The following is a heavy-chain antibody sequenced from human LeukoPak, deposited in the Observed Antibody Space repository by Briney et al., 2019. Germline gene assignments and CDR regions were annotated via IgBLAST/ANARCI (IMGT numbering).Heavy chain of an antibody. J-gene: IGHJ6*02. CDR2: INNGGSTP. CDR3: ARDTQYGLDV. CDR1: GFTFSSYS. Sequence: PGGSLRLSCAASGFTFSSYSMNWVRQAPGKGLVWVSHINNGGSTPNYADSVKGRFTVSRDNAKNTLSLQMNSLRAEDTAVYYCARDTQYGLDVWGQGTTVTVSS. V-gene: IGHV3-74*01.